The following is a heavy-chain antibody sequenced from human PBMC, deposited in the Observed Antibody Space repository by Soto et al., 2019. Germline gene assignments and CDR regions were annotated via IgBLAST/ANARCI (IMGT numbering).Heavy chain of an antibody. V-gene: IGHV4-34*01. CDR2: INHSGST. J-gene: IGHJ6*03. D-gene: IGHD7-27*01. CDR3: ARALGPSYYYYYMDV. Sequence: SETLSLICAVYGGSISGYYWSWIRQPPGKGLEWIGEINHSGSTNYNPSLKSRVTISVDTSKNQFSLKLSSVTAADTAVYYCARALGPSYYYYYMDVWGKGTTVTVSS. CDR1: GGSISGYY.